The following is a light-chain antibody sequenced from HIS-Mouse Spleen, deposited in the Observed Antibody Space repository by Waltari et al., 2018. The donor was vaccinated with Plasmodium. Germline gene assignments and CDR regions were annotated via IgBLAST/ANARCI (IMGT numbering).Light chain of an antibody. CDR2: GAS. CDR1: QSVSSN. Sequence: EIVMTKSPATLSVSPGERATLPCRASQSVSSNLAWYQQKPGQAPRLVIYGASTRATGIPARFSGSGSGTEFTLTISSLQSEDFAVYYCQQYNNWSFTFGPGTKVDIK. CDR3: QQYNNWSFT. J-gene: IGKJ3*01. V-gene: IGKV3-15*01.